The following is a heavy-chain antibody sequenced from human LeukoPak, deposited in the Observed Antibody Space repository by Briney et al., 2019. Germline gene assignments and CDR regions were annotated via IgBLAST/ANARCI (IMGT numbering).Heavy chain of an antibody. V-gene: IGHV1-69*13. CDR2: IIPIFGTA. J-gene: IGHJ1*01. D-gene: IGHD4-17*01. CDR1: GGTFSSYA. CDR3: AGSTVTRLAEYFEH. Sequence: SVKVSCKASGGTFSSYAISWVRQAPGQGLEWMGGIIPIFGTANYAQKFQGRVTITADESTSTAYMELCSLGSEDTAVYSSAGSTVTRLAEYFEHWGQGTLVTVSS.